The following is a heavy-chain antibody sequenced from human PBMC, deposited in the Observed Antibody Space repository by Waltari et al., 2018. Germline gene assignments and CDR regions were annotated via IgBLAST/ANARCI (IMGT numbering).Heavy chain of an antibody. Sequence: EVQLVESGGGLVQPGGSLRLSCAASGFTFRNYEMNWVRQAPGKGLEWVSYISSGASTIFYADSVKGRFTISRDNAKNSVYLEMNSLRADDTAIYYCARGEGGANEYWGQGTLVTVSS. J-gene: IGHJ4*01. CDR3: ARGEGGANEY. V-gene: IGHV3-48*03. D-gene: IGHD1-26*01. CDR1: GFTFRNYE. CDR2: ISSGASTI.